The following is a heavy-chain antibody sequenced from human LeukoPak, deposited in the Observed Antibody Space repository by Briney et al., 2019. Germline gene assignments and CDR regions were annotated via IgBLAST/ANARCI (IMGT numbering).Heavy chain of an antibody. CDR2: IYTSGST. J-gene: IGHJ3*01. CDR1: GGSISSYY. V-gene: IGHV4-4*07. D-gene: IGHD3-22*01. CDR3: ARNYYDSSGYPTYDAFDV. Sequence: SETLSLTCTVSGGSISSYYWSWIRQPAGKGLEWIGRIYTSGSTNYNPSLKSRVTMSVDTSKNQFSLKLSSVTAADTAVYYCARNYYDSSGYPTYDAFDVWGQGTMVTVSS.